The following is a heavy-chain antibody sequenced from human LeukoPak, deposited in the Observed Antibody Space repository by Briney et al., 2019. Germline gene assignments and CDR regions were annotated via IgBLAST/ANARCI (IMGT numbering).Heavy chain of an antibody. J-gene: IGHJ6*03. CDR3: ARSPEFRIYYYYYMDV. V-gene: IGHV4-39*07. CDR1: GGSISSSSYY. CDR2: IYYSGST. Sequence: SETLSLTCTVSGGSISSSSYYWGWIRQPPGKGLEWIGNIYYSGSTYYNPSLKSRVTISVDTSKNQFSLKLSSVTAADTAVYYCARSPEFRIYYYYYMDVWGKGTTVTVSS.